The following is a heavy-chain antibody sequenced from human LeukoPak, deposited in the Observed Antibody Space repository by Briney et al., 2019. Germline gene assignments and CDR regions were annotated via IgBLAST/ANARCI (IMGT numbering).Heavy chain of an antibody. CDR2: INADNGDT. CDR1: GYTFTSSA. V-gene: IGHV1-3*01. J-gene: IGHJ5*02. CDR3: ARDSRITNYNNWFDP. Sequence: GASVKVSCKASGYTFTSSAMHWVRQAPGQRPEWMGWINADNGDTKYSQKFQGRVTITRDTSASTAYMELSSLRSEDTAVYYCARDSRITNYNNWFDPWGQGTLVTVSS. D-gene: IGHD3-10*01.